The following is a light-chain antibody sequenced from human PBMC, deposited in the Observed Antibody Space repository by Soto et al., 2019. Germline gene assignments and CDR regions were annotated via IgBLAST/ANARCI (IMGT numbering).Light chain of an antibody. CDR1: SGHSSYA. Sequence: QPVLTQSPSASASLGASVKLTCTLSSGHSSYAIAWHQQQPEKGPRYLMKLNSDGSHSKGDGIPDRFSGSSSGAERYLTISSLQCEDEADYYCQPGGRGILFGGGTKLTVL. CDR3: QPGGRGIL. V-gene: IGLV4-69*01. CDR2: LNSDGSH. J-gene: IGLJ2*01.